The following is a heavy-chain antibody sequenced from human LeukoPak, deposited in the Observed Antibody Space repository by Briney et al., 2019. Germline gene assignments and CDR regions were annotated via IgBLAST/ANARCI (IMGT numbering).Heavy chain of an antibody. Sequence: SETLSLTCTVSGGSISSSSYYWGWIRQPPGKGLEWIGSIYYSGSTNYNPSLKSRVTISVDTSKNQFSLKLSSVTAADTAVYYCARGVGLYCSGGSCYFRTKYYFDCWGQGTLVTVSS. V-gene: IGHV4-39*07. J-gene: IGHJ4*02. CDR1: GGSISSSSYY. D-gene: IGHD2-15*01. CDR2: IYYSGST. CDR3: ARGVGLYCSGGSCYFRTKYYFDC.